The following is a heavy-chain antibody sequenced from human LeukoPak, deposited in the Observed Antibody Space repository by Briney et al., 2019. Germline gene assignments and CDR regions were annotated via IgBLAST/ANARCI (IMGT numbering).Heavy chain of an antibody. Sequence: SETLSLTCAVYGGSFSGYYWSWIRQPPGNGLEWIGEMNHSGSTNYNPSLKSRVTISVDTSKNQFPLKLSSVTAADTAVYYCASRYDYVWGSYRYARYYFDYWGQGSLVTVSS. J-gene: IGHJ4*02. CDR1: GGSFSGYY. CDR2: MNHSGST. CDR3: ASRYDYVWGSYRYARYYFDY. D-gene: IGHD3-16*02. V-gene: IGHV4-34*01.